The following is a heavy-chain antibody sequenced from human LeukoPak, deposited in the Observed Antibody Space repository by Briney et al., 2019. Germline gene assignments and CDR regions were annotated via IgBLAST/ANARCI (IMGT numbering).Heavy chain of an antibody. D-gene: IGHD6-19*01. V-gene: IGHV1-2*02. CDR2: INPNSGGT. CDR1: GYTFTGYY. Sequence: ASVKVSCKASGYTFTGYYTHWVRQAPGQGLEWMGWINPNSGGTNYAQKFQGRVTMTRDTSISTAYMELSRLRSDDTAVYYCARDKRTGYSSGWYGVGFWFDPWGQGTLVTVSS. J-gene: IGHJ5*02. CDR3: ARDKRTGYSSGWYGVGFWFDP.